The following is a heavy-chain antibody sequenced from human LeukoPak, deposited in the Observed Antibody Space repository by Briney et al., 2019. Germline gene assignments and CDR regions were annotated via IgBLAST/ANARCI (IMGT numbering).Heavy chain of an antibody. J-gene: IGHJ4*02. CDR1: GFTFSDYY. CDR3: ARAAYDILTGKNPSVFDC. V-gene: IGHV3-11*06. D-gene: IGHD3-9*01. CDR2: ISSSSSYT. Sequence: GGSLRLSCAASGFTFSDYYMSWIRQAPGKGLEWVSYISSSSSYTNYADSVKGRFTISRDNAKNSLYLQMNSLRAEDTAVYYCARAAYDILTGKNPSVFDCWGQGTLVTVSS.